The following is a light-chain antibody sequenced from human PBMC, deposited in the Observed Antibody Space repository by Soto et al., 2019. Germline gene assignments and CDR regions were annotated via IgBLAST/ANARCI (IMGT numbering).Light chain of an antibody. CDR2: GAS. CDR1: QSVSSSY. Sequence: VLTQSPGTLSLSPGERATLSCRASQSVSSSYLVWYQQKPGQAPRLLIYGASSRATGIPDRFSGSGSGTDFTVTISRLEPEDFAVYYCQKYGRSRYTFGQGTKLEIK. CDR3: QKYGRSRYT. J-gene: IGKJ2*01. V-gene: IGKV3-20*01.